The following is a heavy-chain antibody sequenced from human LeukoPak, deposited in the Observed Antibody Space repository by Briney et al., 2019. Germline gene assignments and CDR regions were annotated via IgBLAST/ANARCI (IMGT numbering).Heavy chain of an antibody. Sequence: SETLSLTCTVPGGSISSYYWSWIRQPPGKGLEWIGYIYYSGSTNYNPSLKSRVTISVGTSKNQFSLKLSSVTAADTAVYYCARDRSYDSSGYYYLDYWGQGTLVTVSS. CDR1: GGSISSYY. V-gene: IGHV4-59*01. J-gene: IGHJ4*02. CDR3: ARDRSYDSSGYYYLDY. D-gene: IGHD3-22*01. CDR2: IYYSGST.